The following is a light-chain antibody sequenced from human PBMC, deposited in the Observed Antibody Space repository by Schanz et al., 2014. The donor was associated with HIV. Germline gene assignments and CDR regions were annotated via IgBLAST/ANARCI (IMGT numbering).Light chain of an antibody. V-gene: IGKV3-20*01. Sequence: EIVLTQSPATLSLSPGERGTLSCRASQSVGTFLAWLQQKPGQAPRLLIYGASTRATGIPDRFSGSGSGTDFSLTISRLEPEDFAVYYCHLYGRSFGPGTKVDIK. CDR2: GAS. CDR3: HLYGRS. J-gene: IGKJ3*01. CDR1: QSVGTF.